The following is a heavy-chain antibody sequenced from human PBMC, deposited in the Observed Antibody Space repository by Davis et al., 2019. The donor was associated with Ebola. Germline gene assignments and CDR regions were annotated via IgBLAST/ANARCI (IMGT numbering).Heavy chain of an antibody. CDR3: ARPLAAAAD. J-gene: IGHJ4*02. CDR2: IYPGDSDT. V-gene: IGHV5-51*01. CDR1: GFSFTTYW. D-gene: IGHD6-13*01. Sequence: KVSCKGYGFSFTTYWIGWVRQMPGKGLEWMGIIYPGDSDTRYSPSFQGQVTISADKSISTAYLQWSSLKASDTAMYYCARPLAAAADWGQGTLVTVSS.